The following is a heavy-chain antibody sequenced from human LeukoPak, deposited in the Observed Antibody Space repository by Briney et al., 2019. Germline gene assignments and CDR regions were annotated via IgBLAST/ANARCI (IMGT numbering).Heavy chain of an antibody. CDR1: GGSISSGSYY. J-gene: IGHJ4*02. Sequence: PSQTLSLTCTVSGGSISSGSYYWSWIRQPAGKGLEWIGRIYTSGSTNYNPSLKSRVTISVDTSKNQFSLKLSSVTAADTAVYYCARGRGPDYWGQGTLVTVSS. CDR2: IYTSGST. V-gene: IGHV4-61*02. CDR3: ARGRGPDY. D-gene: IGHD3-10*01.